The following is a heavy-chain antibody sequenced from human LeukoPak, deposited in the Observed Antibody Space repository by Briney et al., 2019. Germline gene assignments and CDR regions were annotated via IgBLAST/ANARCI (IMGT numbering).Heavy chain of an antibody. J-gene: IGHJ4*02. CDR3: ARETGYAYGRAPLDY. CDR2: IIPMSGTV. Sequence: GASVKASCKASGGTFSSYAISWVRQAPGQGLEWMGGIIPMSGTVNNAQKFQGRVTITADKSTGTAYMELSSLRSDDTAVYYCARETGYAYGRAPLDYWGQGTLVTVSS. V-gene: IGHV1-69*06. CDR1: GGTFSSYA. D-gene: IGHD5-18*01.